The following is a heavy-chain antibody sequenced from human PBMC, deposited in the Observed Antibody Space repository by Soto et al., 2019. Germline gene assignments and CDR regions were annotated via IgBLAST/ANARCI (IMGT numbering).Heavy chain of an antibody. J-gene: IGHJ4*02. CDR2: ISAYNGNT. CDR3: ARSPLGTYYYGSGNYYLY. D-gene: IGHD3-10*01. CDR1: GYTFTSYG. V-gene: IGHV1-18*01. Sequence: ASVKVSCKASGYTFTSYGISCVRQAPGQGLEWMGWISAYNGNTNYAQKLQGRVTMTTDTSTSTAYMELRSLRSDDTAVYYCARSPLGTYYYGSGNYYLYWGQGTPVTVSS.